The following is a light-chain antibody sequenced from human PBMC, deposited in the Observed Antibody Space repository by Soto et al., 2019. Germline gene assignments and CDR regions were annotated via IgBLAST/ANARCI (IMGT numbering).Light chain of an antibody. V-gene: IGLV4-69*01. CDR2: LNSDGSH. J-gene: IGLJ1*01. Sequence: QSVLTQSPSASASLGASVKLTCTLSSGHSSYAIAWHQQQPEKGPRYLMKLNSDGSHSKGDGIPDRFSGSSSGAERYLTISSLQSEDEADYYCQTWGTGIHENVFGTGTKPTVL. CDR3: QTWGTGIHENV. CDR1: SGHSSYA.